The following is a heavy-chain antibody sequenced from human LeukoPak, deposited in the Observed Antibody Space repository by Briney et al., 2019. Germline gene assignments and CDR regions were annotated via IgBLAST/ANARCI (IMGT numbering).Heavy chain of an antibody. Sequence: GGSLRLSCAASGFTFSSYSMNWVRQAPGKGLEWVSSISSSSSYIYYADSVKGRFTISRDNAKNSLYLQMNSLRAEDTAVYYCARDRSSGWLTTMDVWGKGTTVTVSS. D-gene: IGHD6-19*01. V-gene: IGHV3-21*01. CDR3: ARDRSSGWLTTMDV. J-gene: IGHJ6*03. CDR1: GFTFSSYS. CDR2: ISSSSSYI.